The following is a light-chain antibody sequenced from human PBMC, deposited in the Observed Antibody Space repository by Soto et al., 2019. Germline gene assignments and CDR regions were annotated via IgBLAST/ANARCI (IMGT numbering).Light chain of an antibody. CDR3: QYLGSSPQT. J-gene: IGKJ4*01. V-gene: IGKV3-20*01. CDR1: QSLNCVH. CDR2: GAS. Sequence: EIVLTQSPATLSLSPGERATLSCRASQSLNCVHLAWYQHKRGQAPRLLMYGASSRATGIPDRVSGRGSGTDFTLTISRLEPGDFAVYYCQYLGSSPQTFGGGTKVEIK.